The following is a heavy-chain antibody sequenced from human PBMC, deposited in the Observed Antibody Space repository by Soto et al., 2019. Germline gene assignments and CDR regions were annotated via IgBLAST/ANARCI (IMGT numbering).Heavy chain of an antibody. CDR1: GYRFSSYW. Sequence: PGESLKISCKGSGYRFSSYWIAWVRQMPGKGLEWMGIIYPGDSGTRYSPSFQGQVTFSVDKSNNTAYLQWSSLKASDTAMYYCARQGSNGDYYYYGMDVWGQGTAVTVSS. CDR2: IYPGDSGT. D-gene: IGHD2-8*01. CDR3: ARQGSNGDYYYYGMDV. J-gene: IGHJ6*02. V-gene: IGHV5-51*01.